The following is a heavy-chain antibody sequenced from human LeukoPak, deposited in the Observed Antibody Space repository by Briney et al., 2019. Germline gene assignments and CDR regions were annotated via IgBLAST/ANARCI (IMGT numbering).Heavy chain of an antibody. Sequence: ASVKVSCKASGYTFTSYDINWVRQATGQGLEWMGWMNPNSGNTGYAQKFQGRVTMTRNTSISTAYMELSSLRSEDTAVYFCTTSDGDNYQLRGNAFDLWGQGTVVTVSS. CDR2: MNPNSGNT. J-gene: IGHJ3*01. V-gene: IGHV1-8*01. D-gene: IGHD4-17*01. CDR1: GYTFTSYD. CDR3: TTSDGDNYQLRGNAFDL.